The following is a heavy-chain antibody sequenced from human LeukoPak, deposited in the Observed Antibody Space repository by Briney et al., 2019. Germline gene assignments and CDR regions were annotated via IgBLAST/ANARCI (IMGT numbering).Heavy chain of an antibody. Sequence: PSQTLSLTCTVSGGSISSGSYYWSWIRQSPGKGREWIGYIYHYGNTNCNPSLKSRVTISVDTSKDQFSLNLRAVTAADTAVYYCARSLYDDSGSMGIYTFDNWGQGTLVTVSS. CDR1: GGSISSGSYY. J-gene: IGHJ4*02. V-gene: IGHV4-61*01. CDR2: IYHYGNT. D-gene: IGHD3-22*01. CDR3: ARSLYDDSGSMGIYTFDN.